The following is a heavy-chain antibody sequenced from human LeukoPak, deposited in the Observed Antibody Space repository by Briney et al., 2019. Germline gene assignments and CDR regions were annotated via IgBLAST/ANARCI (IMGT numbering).Heavy chain of an antibody. CDR3: ADRGIFEAPDY. CDR1: GFTFSNYA. CDR2: ISGSGDGT. D-gene: IGHD3-3*01. J-gene: IGHJ4*02. Sequence: GGSLRLSCAASGFTFSNYAMSWVRQAPTKGLEWVSTISGSGDGTYYADSVKGRFTISRDYSKNTLYLQMSSLRAEDTAVYYCADRGIFEAPDYWGQGTLVTVSS. V-gene: IGHV3-23*01.